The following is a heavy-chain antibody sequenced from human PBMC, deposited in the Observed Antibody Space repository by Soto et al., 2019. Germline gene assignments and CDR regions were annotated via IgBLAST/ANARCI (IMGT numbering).Heavy chain of an antibody. CDR2: ISYDGSNK. CDR1: GFTFSSYG. CDR3: AKDLTVTTVYYYYYGMDV. V-gene: IGHV3-30*18. J-gene: IGHJ6*02. Sequence: ESGGGVVQPGRSLRLSCAASGFTFSSYGMHWVRQAPGKGLEWVAVISYDGSNKYYADSVKGRFTISRDNSKNTLYLQMNSLRAEDTAVYYCAKDLTVTTVYYYYYGMDVWGQGTTVTVSS. D-gene: IGHD4-4*01.